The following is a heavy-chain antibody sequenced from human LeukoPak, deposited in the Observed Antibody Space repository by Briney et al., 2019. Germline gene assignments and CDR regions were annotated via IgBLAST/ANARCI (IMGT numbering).Heavy chain of an antibody. V-gene: IGHV3-7*01. D-gene: IGHD3-9*01. CDR2: IKQDGSEK. J-gene: IGHJ6*03. CDR1: GFTFSDYY. Sequence: GGSLRLSCAASGFTFSDYYMSWVRQAPGKGLEWVANIKQDGSEKYYVDSVKGRFTISRDTAKNSLYLQMNSLRAEDTAVYYCARESRGYDILTGKYHRGYYSYYMDVWGKGTTVTVSS. CDR3: ARESRGYDILTGKYHRGYYSYYMDV.